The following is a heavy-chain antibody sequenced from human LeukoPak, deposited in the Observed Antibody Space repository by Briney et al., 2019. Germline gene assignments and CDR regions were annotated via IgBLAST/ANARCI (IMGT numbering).Heavy chain of an antibody. J-gene: IGHJ4*02. CDR2: IYYSGST. Sequence: SETLSLTCTVSDGSISSYYWSWIRQPPGKGLEWIGYIYYSGSTNYNPSLKSRVTISVDTSKNQFSLKLSSVTAADTAVYYCARGSVVVTASPLDYWGQGTLVTVSS. CDR3: ARGSVVVTASPLDY. D-gene: IGHD2-21*02. CDR1: DGSISSYY. V-gene: IGHV4-59*01.